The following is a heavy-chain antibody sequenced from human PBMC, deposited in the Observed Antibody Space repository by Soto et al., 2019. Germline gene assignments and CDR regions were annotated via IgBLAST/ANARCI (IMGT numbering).Heavy chain of an antibody. V-gene: IGHV3-21*01. J-gene: IGHJ4*02. Sequence: GGSLRLSCAASGFTFSSYSMNWFRQAPGKGLEWVSSISGNSNYMYYADSAKGRFTISRDNAKNSLYLQMNSLRAEDTAVYYCAREMIGSGSYDYWGQGILVTVSS. CDR1: GFTFSSYS. CDR3: AREMIGSGSYDY. D-gene: IGHD3-10*01. CDR2: ISGNSNYM.